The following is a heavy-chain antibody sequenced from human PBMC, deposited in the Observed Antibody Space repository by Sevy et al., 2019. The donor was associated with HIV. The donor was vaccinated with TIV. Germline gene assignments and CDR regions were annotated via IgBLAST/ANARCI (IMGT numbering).Heavy chain of an antibody. J-gene: IGHJ4*02. V-gene: IGHV1-24*01. Sequence: ASVKVSCMVFGYTLSELSMHWVRQTPGKGLEWMGSFDPEDGETIYAQKFQGRVAMTEDTSTDTAYMELRSLRSEDTAVFYCAITKDYYDNSGYPFDYWGQGTLVTVSS. CDR1: GYTLSELS. D-gene: IGHD3-22*01. CDR3: AITKDYYDNSGYPFDY. CDR2: FDPEDGET.